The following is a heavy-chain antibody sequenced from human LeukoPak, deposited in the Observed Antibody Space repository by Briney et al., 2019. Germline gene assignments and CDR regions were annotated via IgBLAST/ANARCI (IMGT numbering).Heavy chain of an antibody. CDR1: GFTFSSYW. J-gene: IGHJ5*02. V-gene: IGHV3-74*01. CDR2: INSDGSST. CDR3: ARVTVVVPAAKILDP. D-gene: IGHD2-2*01. Sequence: PGGSLRHSCAASGFTFSSYWMHWVRQAPGKGLVWVSRINSDGSSTSYADSVKGRFTISRDNAKNTLYLQMNSLRAEDTAVYYCARVTVVVPAAKILDPWGQGTLATVSS.